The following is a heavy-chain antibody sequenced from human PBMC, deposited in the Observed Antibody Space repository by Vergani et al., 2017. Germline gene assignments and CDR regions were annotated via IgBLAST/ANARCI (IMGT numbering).Heavy chain of an antibody. D-gene: IGHD3-10*01. CDR1: GGSISSYY. Sequence: QVQLQESGPGLVKPSETLSLPCTVPGGSISSYYWSWIRPPPRKGLEWIGFIYYSWSTNPTPTLSSRVTISVHTSKNQVSLTLSSVTAADTAVYYCAREAAMVRDYYYMDVWGKGTTVTVSS. V-gene: IGHV4-59*01. CDR3: AREAAMVRDYYYMDV. CDR2: IYYSWST. J-gene: IGHJ6*03.